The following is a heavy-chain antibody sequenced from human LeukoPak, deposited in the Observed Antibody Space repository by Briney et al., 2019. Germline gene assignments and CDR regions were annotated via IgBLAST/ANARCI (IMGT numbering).Heavy chain of an antibody. Sequence: GGSLRLSCAASGFTFSSYAMHWVRQAPGKGLEWVALISYDGSNKYYADSVKGRFTISRDNSKNTLYLQMNSLRAEDTAVYYCARLPCSGGSCYGEGLEYWGQGTLGTVSS. V-gene: IGHV3-30-3*01. CDR3: ARLPCSGGSCYGEGLEY. J-gene: IGHJ4*02. CDR2: ISYDGSNK. D-gene: IGHD2-15*01. CDR1: GFTFSSYA.